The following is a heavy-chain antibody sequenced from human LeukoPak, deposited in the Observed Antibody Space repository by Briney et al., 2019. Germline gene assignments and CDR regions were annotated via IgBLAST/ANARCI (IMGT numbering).Heavy chain of an antibody. Sequence: GGSLRLSCAASGFIFGSYGMHWVRQAPGKGLEWVAFTPYHGVSRYYTESVKGRFTISRDNSKNTLYLQMNSLRADDTAIYYCAKDRTYYADFANDYWGQGTLVTVSS. D-gene: IGHD4-17*01. V-gene: IGHV3-30*02. CDR2: TPYHGVSR. CDR1: GFIFGSYG. J-gene: IGHJ4*02. CDR3: AKDRTYYADFANDY.